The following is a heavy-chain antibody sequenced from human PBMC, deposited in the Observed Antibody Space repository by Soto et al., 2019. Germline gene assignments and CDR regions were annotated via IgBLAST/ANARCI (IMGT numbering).Heavy chain of an antibody. Sequence: GGSLRLSCVVSGISLDSAWINWVRQAPGKGLEWVAQAKRKAAGGAIDYAAPVKGRFTISRDDSRNMAYLQMNSLKIEDTALYYCAKNRGSGSYTNWNFDVWGRGTLVTVSS. V-gene: IGHV3-15*01. J-gene: IGHJ2*01. D-gene: IGHD1-26*01. CDR1: GISLDSAW. CDR3: AKNRGSGSYTNWNFDV. CDR2: AKRKAAGGAI.